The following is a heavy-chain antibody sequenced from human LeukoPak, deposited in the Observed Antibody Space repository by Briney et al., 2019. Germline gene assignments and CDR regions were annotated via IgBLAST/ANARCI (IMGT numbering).Heavy chain of an antibody. Sequence: SETLSLTCAVSGYSISSGYYWGWIRQPPGKGLEWIGSIYHSGSTYYNPSLKSRVTISVDTSKNQFSLELSSVTAADTAVYYCARPGLGWFDPWGQGTLVTVSS. CDR2: IYHSGST. CDR1: GYSISSGYY. CDR3: ARPGLGWFDP. V-gene: IGHV4-38-2*01. D-gene: IGHD3/OR15-3a*01. J-gene: IGHJ5*02.